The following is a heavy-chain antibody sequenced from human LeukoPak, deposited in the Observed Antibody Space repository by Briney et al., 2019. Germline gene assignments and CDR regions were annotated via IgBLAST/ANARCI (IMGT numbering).Heavy chain of an antibody. CDR1: GFTFSSYS. CDR3: ASLHNWNDGDGVDY. D-gene: IGHD1-20*01. CDR2: ISSSSSYI. J-gene: IGHJ4*02. Sequence: GGSLRLSCAASGFTFSSYSMNWVRQAPGKGLEWVSSISSSSSYIYYADSVKGRFTISRDNAKNSLYLQMNSLRAEDTAVYYCASLHNWNDGDGVDYWGQGTLVTVSS. V-gene: IGHV3-21*01.